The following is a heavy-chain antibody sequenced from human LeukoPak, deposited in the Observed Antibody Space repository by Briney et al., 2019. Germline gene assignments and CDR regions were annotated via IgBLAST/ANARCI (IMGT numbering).Heavy chain of an antibody. Sequence: ASVKVSCKASGYIFTGYYMHWVRQAPGQGLEWMGWINPNSGGTNYAQKFQGRVTMTRDTSISTAYMELSRLRSDDTAVYYCARDPSFFMIVVPYFDYWGQGTLVTVSS. J-gene: IGHJ4*02. CDR1: GYIFTGYY. V-gene: IGHV1-2*02. D-gene: IGHD3-22*01. CDR2: INPNSGGT. CDR3: ARDPSFFMIVVPYFDY.